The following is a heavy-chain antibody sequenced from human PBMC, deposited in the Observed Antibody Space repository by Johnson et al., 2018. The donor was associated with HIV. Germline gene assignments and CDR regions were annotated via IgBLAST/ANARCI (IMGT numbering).Heavy chain of an antibody. J-gene: IGHJ3*02. V-gene: IGHV3-11*04. D-gene: IGHD1-26*01. CDR3: ARETDIAPYSGSYPTQAFDI. Sequence: QVYLVESGGDLVKPGGSLRLSCAASGFIFSDYYMTWIRQAPGKGLESISYISSSGRTIYYADSVKGRFTMSRDNAKKSLYLQMNSLRAEDTAVYYCARETDIAPYSGSYPTQAFDIWGQGTMVTVSS. CDR2: ISSSGRTI. CDR1: GFIFSDYY.